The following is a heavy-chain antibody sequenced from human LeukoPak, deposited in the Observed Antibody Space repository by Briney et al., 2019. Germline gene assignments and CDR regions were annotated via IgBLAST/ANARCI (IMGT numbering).Heavy chain of an antibody. CDR2: ISYDGKIK. V-gene: IGHV3-30*01. D-gene: IGHD6-19*01. CDR1: GFTFSNYA. J-gene: IGHJ3*02. CDR3: AKGVEQWVVLGGDAFDM. Sequence: PGGSLRLSCAASGFTFSNYAMHWVRHAPGKGLDWVAVISYDGKIKIHADSVKGRFTISKDDPTNTLFLQMNSLAAEDTAVYYCAKGVEQWVVLGGDAFDMWGEETMVSVP.